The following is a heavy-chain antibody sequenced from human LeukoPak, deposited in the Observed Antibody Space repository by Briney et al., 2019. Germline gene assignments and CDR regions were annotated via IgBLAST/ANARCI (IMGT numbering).Heavy chain of an antibody. V-gene: IGHV4-30-4*01. CDR3: ARVGFGELLIDY. J-gene: IGHJ4*02. Sequence: SQTLSLTCTVSGGSISSGDYYWSWIRQPPGKGLEWIGYIYYSGSTYYNPSLKSRVTITADTSKNQFSLKLSSVTAADTAVYYCARVGFGELLIDYWGQGTLVTVSS. CDR1: GGSISSGDYY. CDR2: IYYSGST. D-gene: IGHD3-10*01.